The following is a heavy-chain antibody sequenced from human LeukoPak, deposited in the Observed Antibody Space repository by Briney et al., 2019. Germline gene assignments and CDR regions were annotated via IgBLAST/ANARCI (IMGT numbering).Heavy chain of an antibody. CDR2: ITRSSSPI. CDR1: GFTFSDYT. CDR3: ARDNAGYDY. V-gene: IGHV3-48*01. J-gene: IGHJ4*02. D-gene: IGHD5-12*01. Sequence: PGGSLRLSCAASGFTFSDYTMNWVRQAPGKGLEWLSYITRSSSPIYYADPVKGRFTTSRDNARNSLCLQMNSLRAEDTAVYYCARDNAGYDYWGQGTLVTVSS.